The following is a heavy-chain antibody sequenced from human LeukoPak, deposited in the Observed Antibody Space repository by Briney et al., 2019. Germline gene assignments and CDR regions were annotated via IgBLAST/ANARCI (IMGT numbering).Heavy chain of an antibody. D-gene: IGHD1-14*01. J-gene: IGHJ6*03. CDR2: ISSSSSYI. V-gene: IGHV3-21*04. Sequence: GGSLRLSCAASGFTFSSYSMNWVRQAPGKGLEWVSSISSSSSYIYYADSVKGRFTISRDNAKNSLYLQMNSLRAEDTAVYYCAKPLPETGFYYYYMDVWGKGTTVTISS. CDR1: GFTFSSYS. CDR3: AKPLPETGFYYYYMDV.